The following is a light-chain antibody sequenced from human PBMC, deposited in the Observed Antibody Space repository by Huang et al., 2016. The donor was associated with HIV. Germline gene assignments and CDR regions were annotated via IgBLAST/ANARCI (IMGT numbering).Light chain of an antibody. CDR3: QQYYSTPPFT. V-gene: IGKV4-1*01. J-gene: IGKJ2*01. Sequence: DLVMTQSPDSLAVSLGERANINCKSSQSVLYSSNNKNYLAWYQQKPGQLPKVLIYWESTRESGVPDRFSGSGSGTDFTLTISSLQAEDVAVYYCQQYYSTPPFTFGQGTKLEIK. CDR2: WES. CDR1: QSVLYSSNNKNY.